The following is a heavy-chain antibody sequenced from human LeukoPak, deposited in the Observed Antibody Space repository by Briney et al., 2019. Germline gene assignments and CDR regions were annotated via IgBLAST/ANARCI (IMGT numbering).Heavy chain of an antibody. CDR3: ARDPGAPVRAFDI. V-gene: IGHV1-69*01. CDR1: RDTFTRCA. Sequence: SVKVSCKASRDTFTRCAFSWVRQAPGQGLEWMGGIIPIDGTANFGQKFQGRVAITADESTSTAYMELGSLRSEDTAIYYCARDPGAPVRAFDIWGQGTMVIVSS. D-gene: IGHD3-10*01. J-gene: IGHJ3*02. CDR2: IIPIDGTA.